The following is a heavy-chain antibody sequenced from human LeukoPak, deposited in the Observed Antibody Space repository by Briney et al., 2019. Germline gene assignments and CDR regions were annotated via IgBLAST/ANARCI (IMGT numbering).Heavy chain of an antibody. V-gene: IGHV3-23*01. D-gene: IGHD3-10*02. Sequence: GGSLRLSCAASGVTFSGSAMSWVRQAPGKGLEWVSSIGSDNKPHYSESVKGRFAISRDNSKNTLFLQLHNLRVEDTALYYCARELHYYVAMDVWGQGTTVTVSS. CDR1: GVTFSGSA. J-gene: IGHJ6*02. CDR2: IGSDNKP. CDR3: ARELHYYVAMDV.